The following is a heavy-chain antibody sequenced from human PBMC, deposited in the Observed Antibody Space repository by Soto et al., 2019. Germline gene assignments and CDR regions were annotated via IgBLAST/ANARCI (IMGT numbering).Heavy chain of an antibody. CDR3: ARDRRYTSTSDIYPYNLDV. V-gene: IGHV3-7*01. Sequence: EVQLVESGGGLVQPGGSLRLSCAASGFTFRNYWMTWVRQAPGRGLEWVATIKQDGSANFYLDSVRGRFIVSSDNAQNSFYLHMNSLTDDDTAMYYCARDRRYTSTSDIYPYNLDVWGRGTTVIVSS. CDR1: GFTFRNYW. CDR2: IKQDGSAN. D-gene: IGHD1-20*01. J-gene: IGHJ6*03.